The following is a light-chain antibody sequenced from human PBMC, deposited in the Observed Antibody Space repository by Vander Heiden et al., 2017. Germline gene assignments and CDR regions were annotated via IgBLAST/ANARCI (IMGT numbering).Light chain of an antibody. CDR3: QQRSNWPRYT. CDR1: QSVSSF. CDR2: DAA. J-gene: IGKJ2*01. V-gene: IGKV3-11*01. Sequence: IVLTQSPATLSWSPGERATISCRASQSVSSFLAWYQQKPGQAPRLLIYDAANRATGIPARFSGSGSGTDFTLTISSLEHEDFAVYYCQQRSNWPRYTFGQGTNLEIK.